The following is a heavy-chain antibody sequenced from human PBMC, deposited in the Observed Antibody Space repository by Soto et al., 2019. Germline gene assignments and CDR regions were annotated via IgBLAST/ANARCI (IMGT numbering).Heavy chain of an antibody. Sequence: SETLSLTCAVSGNSISTTNCWSWFRQSPGKGLEWIGEIYHTGRTNYNPSLKSRVTISVDKSRNQFSLKLSSVTAADTAVYYCARDVGYHYDGSPSGQFDFWGQGTLVTVSS. CDR1: GNSISTTNC. V-gene: IGHV4-4*02. J-gene: IGHJ4*02. D-gene: IGHD3-22*01. CDR3: ARDVGYHYDGSPSGQFDF. CDR2: IYHTGRT.